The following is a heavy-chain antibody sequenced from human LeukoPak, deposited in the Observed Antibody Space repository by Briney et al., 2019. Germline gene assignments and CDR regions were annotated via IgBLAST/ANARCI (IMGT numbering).Heavy chain of an antibody. D-gene: IGHD3-10*01. CDR3: ARGLWFGELGYDY. CDR2: IYSSGST. CDR1: GGSISSSSYY. Sequence: PSETLSLTCTVSGGSISSSSYYWGWIRQPPGKGLEWIGSIYSSGSTYYNPSLKSRVTISVDTSKNQFSLKLSSVTAADTAMYYCARGLWFGELGYDYWGQGTLISVSS. V-gene: IGHV4-39*07. J-gene: IGHJ4*02.